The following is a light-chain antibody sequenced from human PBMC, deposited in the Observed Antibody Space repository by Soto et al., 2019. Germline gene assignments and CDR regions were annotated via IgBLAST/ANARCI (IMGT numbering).Light chain of an antibody. CDR2: GAS. CDR1: QSVTSSY. CDR3: QQYGSSPQT. Sequence: EIVLTQSPGTLSLSPGERATLSCRASQSVTSSYLAWYQQKPGQGPRLLIYGASSRATGIPDRFSGSGSGRDFTLTISRLEPEDFAVYYCQQYGSSPQTFGQGTKLEIK. J-gene: IGKJ2*01. V-gene: IGKV3-20*01.